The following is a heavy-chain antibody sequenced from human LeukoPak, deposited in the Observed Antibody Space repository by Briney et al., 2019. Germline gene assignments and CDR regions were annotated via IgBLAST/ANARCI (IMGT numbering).Heavy chain of an antibody. Sequence: PGGSLRLSCAASGFTFSRDSMNWVRQAPGKGLEWVSYISSSSSTIYYADSVKGRFTISRDNAKNSLYLQMNSLRAEDTAVYYCARASDRPKKYYDFWSGYLPSSYYYYYMDVWGKGTTVTVSS. CDR3: ARASDRPKKYYDFWSGYLPSSYYYYYMDV. CDR2: ISSSSSTI. D-gene: IGHD3-3*01. J-gene: IGHJ6*03. V-gene: IGHV3-48*01. CDR1: GFTFSRDS.